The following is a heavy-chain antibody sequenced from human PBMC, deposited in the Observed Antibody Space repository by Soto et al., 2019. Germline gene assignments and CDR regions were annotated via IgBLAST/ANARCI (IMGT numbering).Heavy chain of an antibody. Sequence: EVQLVESGGGLVQPGGSLKLSCAASGVTFSGSAMHLVRQASGKGLEWVDRIRSKANSYATAYAASVKGRFTISRDDSKNTAYLLMNSLNTEKAAVYYCVAVAGTGQGDFYMWGQGTMGTVSS. D-gene: IGHD6-19*01. V-gene: IGHV3-73*02. CDR2: IRSKANSYAT. CDR3: VAVAGTGQGDFYM. J-gene: IGHJ3*02. CDR1: GVTFSGSA.